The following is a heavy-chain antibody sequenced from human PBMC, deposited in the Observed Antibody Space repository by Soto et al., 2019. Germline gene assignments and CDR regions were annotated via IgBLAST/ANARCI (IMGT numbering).Heavy chain of an antibody. V-gene: IGHV3-33*01. J-gene: IGHJ6*04. CDR3: ARDTHYDFWSGYLPYYYGMDV. CDR2: IWYDGSNK. Sequence: QVQLVESGGGVVQPGRSLTLSCAASGFTFSSYGMHWVRQAPGKGLEWVAVIWYDGSNKYYADSVKGRSTISRDNSKNTLYLQMNSLRAEDTAVYYCARDTHYDFWSGYLPYYYGMDVWGKGTTVTVSS. D-gene: IGHD3-3*01. CDR1: GFTFSSYG.